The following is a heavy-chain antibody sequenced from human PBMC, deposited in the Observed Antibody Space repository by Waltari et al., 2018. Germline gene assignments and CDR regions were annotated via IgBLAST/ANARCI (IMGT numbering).Heavy chain of an antibody. J-gene: IGHJ6*02. V-gene: IGHV2-5*01. CDR1: GFSISTSGVG. CDR2: IYWPDER. Sequence: QITLEESGPTLVKPTQTLTLTCSFSGFSISTSGVGVGWIRQPPGKALEGLGIIYWPDERYYNPSLQRRLTITKGTSKNQVVLTMTDMDPVDTATYYCARRKTFNGVDVWGRGTTVTVSS. CDR3: ARRKTFNGVDV.